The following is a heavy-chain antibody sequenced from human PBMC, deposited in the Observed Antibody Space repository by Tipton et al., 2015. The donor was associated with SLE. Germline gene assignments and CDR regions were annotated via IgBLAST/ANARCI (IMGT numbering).Heavy chain of an antibody. Sequence: TLSLTCAVSSYSISSVYYWGWIRQPAGKGLEWIGYIYSSGNTNYNPSLKSRVTISVDTSKNQFSLKLSPVTAADTAVYYCAGYYYDSSVGAFDIWGQGTMVTVSS. D-gene: IGHD3-22*01. V-gene: IGHV4-61*09. CDR1: SYSISSVYY. J-gene: IGHJ3*02. CDR3: AGYYYDSSVGAFDI. CDR2: IYSSGNT.